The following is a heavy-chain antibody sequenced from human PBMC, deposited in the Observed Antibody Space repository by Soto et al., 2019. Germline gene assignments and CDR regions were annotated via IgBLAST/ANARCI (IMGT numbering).Heavy chain of an antibody. CDR1: GFTFKNYA. J-gene: IGHJ1*01. CDR3: AKDGDFGEDGPAEYFEH. D-gene: IGHD4-17*01. CDR2: TTGSGANK. V-gene: IGHV3-23*01. Sequence: DVNLLESGGGVVQPGESLRISCVGSGFTFKNYAMTWVRQAPGKGLEWVSGTTGSGANKHYADSVRGRFTISRDNSKKTLYLEMTSLRVEDTAGSYCAKDGDFGEDGPAEYFEHWGQGTRVTVSS.